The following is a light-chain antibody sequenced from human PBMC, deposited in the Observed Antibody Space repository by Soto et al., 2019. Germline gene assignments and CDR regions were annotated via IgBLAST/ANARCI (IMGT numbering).Light chain of an antibody. CDR3: NSYLDTNKFV. J-gene: IGLJ1*01. CDR1: SSDVGGYNF. V-gene: IGLV2-8*01. Sequence: QSALTQPPSASGSPGQSVTISCTGTSSDVGGYNFVSWYQQHPGRAPKLIIYEVSKRPSGVPDRFSGSKSGNTASLTVSRRQAEDEADYYCNSYLDTNKFVFVTGTKLTVL. CDR2: EVS.